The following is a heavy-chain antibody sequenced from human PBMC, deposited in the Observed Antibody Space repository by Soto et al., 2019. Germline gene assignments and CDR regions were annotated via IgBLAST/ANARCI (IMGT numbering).Heavy chain of an antibody. J-gene: IGHJ4*02. Sequence: EVQLVESGGGLVKPGGSLRLSCAASGFTFSSYSMNWVRQAPGKGLEWVSSISSSSSYIYYADSVKGRFTISRDNAKNSLYLQMNSLRAEDTAVYYCARDSPTVAWYSGSYYDYWGQGTLVTVSS. V-gene: IGHV3-21*01. D-gene: IGHD1-26*01. CDR3: ARDSPTVAWYSGSYYDY. CDR2: ISSSSSYI. CDR1: GFTFSSYS.